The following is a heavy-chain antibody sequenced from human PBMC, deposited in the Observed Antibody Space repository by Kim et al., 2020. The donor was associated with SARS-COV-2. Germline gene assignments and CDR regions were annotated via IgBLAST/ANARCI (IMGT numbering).Heavy chain of an antibody. Sequence: SETLSLTCAVSGGSISSSNWWSWVRQPPGKGLEWIGEIYHSGSTNYNPSLKSRVTISVDKSKNQFSLKLSSVTAADTAVYYCARGGGGVRGVIFRSKYYFDYWGQGTLVTGSS. J-gene: IGHJ4*02. CDR2: IYHSGST. V-gene: IGHV4-4*02. CDR1: GGSISSSNW. D-gene: IGHD3-10*01. CDR3: ARGGGGVRGVIFRSKYYFDY.